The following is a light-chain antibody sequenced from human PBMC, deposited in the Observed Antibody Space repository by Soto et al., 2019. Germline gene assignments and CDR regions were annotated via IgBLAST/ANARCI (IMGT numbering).Light chain of an antibody. CDR1: SSDVGTYNL. V-gene: IGLV2-23*01. CDR3: CSYAGSSTYV. CDR2: EGS. Sequence: QPASVSGSPGQSITISCTGTSSDVGTYNLVSWYQHHPGKAPKLMIYEGSKRPSGVSNRFSGSKSGNTASLTISGLQAEDEADYYCCSYAGSSTYVFGTGTKVTVL. J-gene: IGLJ1*01.